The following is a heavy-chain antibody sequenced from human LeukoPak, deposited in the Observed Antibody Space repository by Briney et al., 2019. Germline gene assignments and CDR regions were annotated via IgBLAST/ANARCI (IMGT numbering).Heavy chain of an antibody. V-gene: IGHV3-33*06. Sequence: GGSLRLSCVASGFTFSSYGMHWVRQAPGKGLEWVAVIWYDGSDKYYADSVKGRFTISRDNSKNTLYLQMNSLRAEDTAVYYCAKAVGATTYSMNFDYWGQGTLVTVSS. J-gene: IGHJ4*02. D-gene: IGHD1-26*01. CDR1: GFTFSSYG. CDR3: AKAVGATTYSMNFDY. CDR2: IWYDGSDK.